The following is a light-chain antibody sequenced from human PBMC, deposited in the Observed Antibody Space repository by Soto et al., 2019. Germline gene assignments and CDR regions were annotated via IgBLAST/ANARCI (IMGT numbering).Light chain of an antibody. J-gene: IGLJ1*01. CDR1: SSDVGGYNY. CDR3: SSYTSSRLYV. CDR2: EVS. V-gene: IGLV2-14*01. Sequence: QSALTQPASVSGSPGQSITISCTGTSSDVGGYNYVSWYQQHPGKAPELMIYEVSNRPSGVSNRFSGSKSGNTASLTISGLQAEDEADYYCSSYTSSRLYVFGTGTKLTVL.